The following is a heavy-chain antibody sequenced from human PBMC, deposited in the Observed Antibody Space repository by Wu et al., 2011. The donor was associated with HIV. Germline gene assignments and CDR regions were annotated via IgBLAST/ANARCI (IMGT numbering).Heavy chain of an antibody. D-gene: IGHD3-10*01. CDR1: GGTLSSYA. CDR3: ARESGGGVASSVMGGYYYYMDV. CDR2: IIPVFGTT. J-gene: IGHJ6*03. V-gene: IGHV1-69*06. Sequence: QVQLVQSGAEVKKPGSSVKVSCKASGGTLSSYAISWVRQAPGQGLEWMGRIIPVFGTTNYAQNFQGRVTITADKSTSTAYMELSSLRSEDTAVYYCARESGGGVASSVMGGYYYYMDVWGK.